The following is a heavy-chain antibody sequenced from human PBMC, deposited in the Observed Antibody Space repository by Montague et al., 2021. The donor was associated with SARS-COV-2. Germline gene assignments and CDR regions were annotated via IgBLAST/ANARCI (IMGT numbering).Heavy chain of an antibody. CDR2: INHSGDT. D-gene: IGHD3-10*01. V-gene: IGHV4-34*01. CDR1: GESFSDYN. Sequence: SETLSLTCAVFGESFSDYNWNWIRQTPGKGLEWIGEINHSGDTDYHPSLKSRVTISVDSSKNQFSLKLTSVTAADTAVYYCASIPEGSYYYYGMDVWGQGTTVTVSS. CDR3: ASIPEGSYYYYGMDV. J-gene: IGHJ6*02.